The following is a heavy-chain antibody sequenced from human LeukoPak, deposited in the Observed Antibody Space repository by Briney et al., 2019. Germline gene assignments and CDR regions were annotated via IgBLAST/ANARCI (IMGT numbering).Heavy chain of an antibody. CDR2: IYHSGST. V-gene: IGHV4-38-2*02. CDR1: GYSISSGYY. J-gene: IGHJ4*02. D-gene: IGHD3-10*01. CDR3: ARSNYYGSGSYFVDY. Sequence: SETLSLTCTVSGYSISSGYYWGWIRQPPGKGLEWIGSIYHSGSTYYNSSLKSRVTISVDTSKNQFSLKLSSVTAADTAVYYCARSNYYGSGSYFVDYWGQGTLVTVSS.